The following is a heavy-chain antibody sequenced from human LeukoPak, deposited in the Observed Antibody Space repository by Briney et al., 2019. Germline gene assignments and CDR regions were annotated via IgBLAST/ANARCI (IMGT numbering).Heavy chain of an antibody. Sequence: GGSLRLSCAASGFTFSSYSMNWVRQAPGKGLEWVSYISSSSSTIYYADSLKGRFTISRDNAKNSLYLQMNSLRAEDTAVYYCATKAVVDYYYDSSGYFDKDYGMDVWGQGTTVTVSS. D-gene: IGHD3-22*01. CDR1: GFTFSSYS. V-gene: IGHV3-48*01. CDR3: ATKAVVDYYYDSSGYFDKDYGMDV. CDR2: ISSSSSTI. J-gene: IGHJ6*02.